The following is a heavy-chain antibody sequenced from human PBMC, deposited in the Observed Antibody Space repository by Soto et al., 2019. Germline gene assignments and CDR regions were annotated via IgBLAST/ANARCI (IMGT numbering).Heavy chain of an antibody. CDR1: GGSISSGDYY. J-gene: IGHJ4*02. CDR2: IYYSGST. Sequence: QVQLQESGPGLVKPSQTLSLTCTVSGGSISSGDYYWSWIRQPPGKGLEWIGYIYYSGSTYYNPSLKSRLTISLDTSINQFSLKLCSVTAADTAIYYCARTTMTTQRNFDYWGQGTLVTVSS. D-gene: IGHD4-17*01. CDR3: ARTTMTTQRNFDY. V-gene: IGHV4-30-4*01.